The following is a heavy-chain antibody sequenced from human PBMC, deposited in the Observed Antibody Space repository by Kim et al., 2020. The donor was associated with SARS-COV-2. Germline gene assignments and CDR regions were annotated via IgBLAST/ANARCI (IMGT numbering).Heavy chain of an antibody. D-gene: IGHD6-25*01. CDR3: ARDPRDGYYYFDF. CDR2: LRSDENNK. V-gene: IGHV3-33*01. J-gene: IGHJ4*02. Sequence: GGSLRLSCATSGFTFNNYHIHWVRQAPGKGLEWVAVLRSDENNKYYADSVKGRFTISRDDSKSTMYLQLDSLGAEDTALYYCARDPRDGYYYFDFWGQGTLVTVSS. CDR1: GFTFNNYH.